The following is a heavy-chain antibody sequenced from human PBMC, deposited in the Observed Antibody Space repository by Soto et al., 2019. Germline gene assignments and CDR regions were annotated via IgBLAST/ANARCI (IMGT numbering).Heavy chain of an antibody. V-gene: IGHV1-3*01. CDR3: ARDYYDSSGYYGNWFDP. CDR1: GYTFTSYA. Sequence: ASVKVSCKASGYTFTSYAMHWVRQAPGQRFEWMGWINAGNGNTKYSQKFQGRVTITRDTSASTAYMELSSLRSEDTAVYYCARDYYDSSGYYGNWFDPWGQGTLVTVSS. D-gene: IGHD3-22*01. J-gene: IGHJ5*02. CDR2: INAGNGNT.